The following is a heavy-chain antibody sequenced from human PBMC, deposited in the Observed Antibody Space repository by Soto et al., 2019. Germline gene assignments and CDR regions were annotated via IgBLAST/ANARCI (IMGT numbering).Heavy chain of an antibody. Sequence: QVQLQESGPGLVKPSETLSLTCTVSGGSISSYYWSWIRQPPGKGLEWIGYIYYSGSTNYNPSLKSRVTISVDTSKNLFSLKLSSVAAADTAVYYCARDEGGDCSGGSCYPVRWFDPWGQGTLVTVSS. V-gene: IGHV4-59*01. D-gene: IGHD2-15*01. CDR1: GGSISSYY. CDR3: ARDEGGDCSGGSCYPVRWFDP. CDR2: IYYSGST. J-gene: IGHJ5*02.